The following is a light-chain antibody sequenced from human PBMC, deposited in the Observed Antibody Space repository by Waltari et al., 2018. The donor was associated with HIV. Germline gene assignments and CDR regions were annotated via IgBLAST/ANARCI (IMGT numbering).Light chain of an antibody. CDR3: SSYSTGATLVL. CDR1: SSDIGVSDF. V-gene: IGLV2-14*01. J-gene: IGLJ2*01. Sequence: QSALTQPASVSGSPGQSITISCTGSSSDIGVSDFVSWYQFRPGEAPRLIIFEVNERPPDTSERFSGSKSGNTASLTISAIQTEDEADYYCSSYSTGATLVLLGGGTKLTVL. CDR2: EVN.